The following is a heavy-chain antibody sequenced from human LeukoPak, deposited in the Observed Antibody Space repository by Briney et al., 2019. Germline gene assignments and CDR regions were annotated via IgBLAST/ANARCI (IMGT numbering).Heavy chain of an antibody. V-gene: IGHV4-38-2*02. CDR1: GYSISSGYY. D-gene: IGHD3-10*02. CDR3: ARGLFVAYFDY. J-gene: IGHJ4*02. CDR2: IYHSGST. Sequence: PSETLSLTCTVSGYSISSGYYWGWIRQPPGEGLEWIGTIYHSGSTNYNPSLKSRVTISVDTSKNQFSLKLSSVTAADTAVYYCARGLFVAYFDYWGQGTLVTVSS.